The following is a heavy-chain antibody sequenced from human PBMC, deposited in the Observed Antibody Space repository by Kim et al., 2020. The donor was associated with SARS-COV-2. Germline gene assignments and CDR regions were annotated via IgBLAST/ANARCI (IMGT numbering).Heavy chain of an antibody. Sequence: GGSLRLSCAASGFTFSSYSMNWVRQAPGKGLEWVSSISSSSSYIYYADSVKGRFTISRDNAKNSLYLQMNSLRAEDTAVYYCARSADSNWGYFDWLLSNFDYWGQGTLVTVSS. CDR3: ARSADSNWGYFDWLLSNFDY. CDR2: ISSSSSYI. D-gene: IGHD3-9*01. J-gene: IGHJ4*02. V-gene: IGHV3-21*01. CDR1: GFTFSSYS.